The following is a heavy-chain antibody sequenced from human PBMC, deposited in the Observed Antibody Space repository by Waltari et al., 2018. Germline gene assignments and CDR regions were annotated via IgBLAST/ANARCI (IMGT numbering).Heavy chain of an antibody. V-gene: IGHV1-2*06. D-gene: IGHD2-2*01. CDR2: TNPNSGGT. CDR3: ARDYCSSISCVFDY. J-gene: IGHJ4*02. Sequence: QVQLVQSGAEVKKPGASVKVSCKASGYTFTGYYMHWVRQAPGQGLEWRGRTNPNSGGTNHEQKLQGRVNMTRDTSISTVYMELSRLTSDDTAMYYCARDYCSSISCVFDYWGQGTLVTVSS. CDR1: GYTFTGYY.